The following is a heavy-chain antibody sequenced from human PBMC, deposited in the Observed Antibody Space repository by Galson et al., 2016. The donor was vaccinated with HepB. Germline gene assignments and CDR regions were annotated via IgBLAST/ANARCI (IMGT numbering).Heavy chain of an antibody. J-gene: IGHJ6*03. D-gene: IGHD1-26*01. CDR2: ISDSGGTR. V-gene: IGHV3-23*01. Sequence: SLRLSCAASGFTFSAYVMTWVRQAPGKGLEWVSTISDSGGTRNYADSVKGRFTISRDNSENTLYLQMNSLRAEDTAVYFCAKGVSLPHGRFRNYYYYMDVWGKGTTVTVSS. CDR1: GFTFSAYV. CDR3: AKGVSLPHGRFRNYYYYMDV.